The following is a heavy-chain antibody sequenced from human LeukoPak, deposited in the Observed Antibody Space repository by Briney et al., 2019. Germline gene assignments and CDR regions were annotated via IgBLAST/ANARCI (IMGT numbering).Heavy chain of an antibody. CDR1: GYSFTSYW. J-gene: IGHJ3*02. CDR2: IYPGDSDT. V-gene: IGHV5-51*01. Sequence: GESLKISCKGSGYSFTSYWIGWVRQMPGKGPEWMGIIYPGDSDTRYSPSFQGQVTISADKSISTAYLQWSSLKASDTAMYYCARTVWSGYFAFDIWGQGTMVTVSS. CDR3: ARTVWSGYFAFDI. D-gene: IGHD3-3*01.